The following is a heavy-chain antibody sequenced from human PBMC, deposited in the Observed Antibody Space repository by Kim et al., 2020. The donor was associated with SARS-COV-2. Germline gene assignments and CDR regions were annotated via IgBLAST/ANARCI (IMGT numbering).Heavy chain of an antibody. CDR1: GFTFTSSA. CDR3: AADHEEWYDILTGYYSDYGMDV. V-gene: IGHV1-58*01. D-gene: IGHD3-9*01. J-gene: IGHJ6*02. CDR2: IVVGSGNT. Sequence: SVKVSCKASGFTFTSSAVQWVRQARGQRLEWIGWIVVGSGNTNYAQKFQERVTITRDMSTSTAYMELSSLRSEDTAVYYCAADHEEWYDILTGYYSDYGMDVWGQGTTVTVSS.